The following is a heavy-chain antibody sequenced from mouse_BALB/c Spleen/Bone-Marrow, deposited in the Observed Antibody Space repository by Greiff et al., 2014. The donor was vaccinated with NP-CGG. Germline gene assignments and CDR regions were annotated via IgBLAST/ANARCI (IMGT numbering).Heavy chain of an antibody. CDR3: ARDGVYGSHYYAMDY. V-gene: IGHV2-9*02. J-gene: IGHJ4*01. CDR2: IWAGGST. Sequence: VQGVESGPGLVAPSQSLSITCTVSGFSLTSYGVHWVRQPPGKGPEWLGVIWAGGSTNYNSALMSRLSISKDNSKSQVFLKMNSLQTDDTAMYYCARDGVYGSHYYAMDYWGQGTSVTVSS. D-gene: IGHD1-1*02. CDR1: GFSLTSYG.